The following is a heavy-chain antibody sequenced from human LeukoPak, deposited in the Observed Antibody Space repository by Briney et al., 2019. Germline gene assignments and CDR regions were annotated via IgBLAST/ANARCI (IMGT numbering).Heavy chain of an antibody. CDR1: GFTFCNYW. D-gene: IGHD3-22*01. CDR2: IRRDGNEK. V-gene: IGHV3-7*01. Sequence: PGGSLRLSCAASGFTFCNYWMTWVRQAPGKGLEGVANIRRDGNEKHYVESMEGRFIITRDNAKNSRYLEMDSLRVEDTAVYFCARHRDSDISGSSAGLDYWGQGTLVTVSS. CDR3: ARHRDSDISGSSAGLDY. J-gene: IGHJ4*02.